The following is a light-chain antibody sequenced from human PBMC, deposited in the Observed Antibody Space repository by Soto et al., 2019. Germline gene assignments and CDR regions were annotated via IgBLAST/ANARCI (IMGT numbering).Light chain of an antibody. CDR1: STDVGGYNY. Sequence: QSVLTQPASVSGSPGQSITISCTGSSTDVGGYNYVSWYQQRPGKAPKLMIFEVSNRPSGVSYRFAGSKSGNTASLTISGLQAEDEADYYCSSYTSTHYVFGTGT. V-gene: IGLV2-14*01. J-gene: IGLJ1*01. CDR3: SSYTSTHYV. CDR2: EVS.